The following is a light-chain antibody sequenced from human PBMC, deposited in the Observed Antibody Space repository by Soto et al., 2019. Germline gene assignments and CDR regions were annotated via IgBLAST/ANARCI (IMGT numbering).Light chain of an antibody. J-gene: IGLJ1*01. Sequence: QSALTQPASVSGSPGQSITISCTGTSSDVGGYNYVSWYQQHPGKAPKLMIYDVSNRPSGVSNRFSGSKSGNTASLTISELQAEDEADYYCSSYTSCNTRLDVFGTGTKLTVL. CDR2: DVS. CDR3: SSYTSCNTRLDV. CDR1: SSDVGGYNY. V-gene: IGLV2-14*01.